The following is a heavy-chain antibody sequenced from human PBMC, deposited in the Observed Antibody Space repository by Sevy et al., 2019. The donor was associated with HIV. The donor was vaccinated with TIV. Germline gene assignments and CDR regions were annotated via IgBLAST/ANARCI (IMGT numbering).Heavy chain of an antibody. D-gene: IGHD6-6*01. Sequence: SETLSLTCTVSGGSISNSYWTWIRQPAGKGLEWIGHVYPRGSTNYNPSLKSRVTISVDTSKNQFSLKLSSVTAADTAVYYCARDLLGITSIEYYFDYWGQGTLVTVSS. CDR1: GGSISNSY. CDR2: VYPRGST. V-gene: IGHV4-4*07. J-gene: IGHJ4*02. CDR3: ARDLLGITSIEYYFDY.